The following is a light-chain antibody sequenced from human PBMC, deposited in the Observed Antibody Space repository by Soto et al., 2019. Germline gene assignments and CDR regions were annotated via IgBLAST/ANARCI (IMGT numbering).Light chain of an antibody. V-gene: IGKV3-20*01. J-gene: IGKJ1*01. Sequence: IVLSQSPGALSLSPGERATLSCRASQSVNSSFLAWYQQKPGQAPRLLIYGASSRATGIPDRFSGSGSGTDFTLTISRLEPEDFAVYYCQQYGSSRTWTFGQGTKVDIK. CDR2: GAS. CDR3: QQYGSSRTWT. CDR1: QSVNSSF.